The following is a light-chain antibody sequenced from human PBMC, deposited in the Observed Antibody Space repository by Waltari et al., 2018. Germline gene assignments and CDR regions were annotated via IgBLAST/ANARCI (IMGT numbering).Light chain of an antibody. CDR1: QTIDSW. Sequence: DIQMTLSPPTLSALVGDSSTITCRARQTIDSWLAWYQQKPGKAPKLLIYKASNLQSGVPSRFSGSGSGTEFTLTISSLQPDDFGTYYCQQYKSHPYTFGLGTKLEIK. J-gene: IGKJ2*01. V-gene: IGKV1-5*03. CDR3: QQYKSHPYT. CDR2: KAS.